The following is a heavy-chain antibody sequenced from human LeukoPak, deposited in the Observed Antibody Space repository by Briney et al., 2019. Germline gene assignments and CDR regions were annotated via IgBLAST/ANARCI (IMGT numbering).Heavy chain of an antibody. Sequence: GGSLRLSCGASGFTFSSCAMSWVRQAPGKGLEWVSTISGGGGGTYYADSVKGRFTISRDNSKNTLYLQMNSLRAEDTAVYYCARVSYCSGGSCSREIDYWGQGTLVTVSS. V-gene: IGHV3-23*01. CDR1: GFTFSSCA. J-gene: IGHJ4*02. CDR3: ARVSYCSGGSCSREIDY. CDR2: ISGGGGGT. D-gene: IGHD2-15*01.